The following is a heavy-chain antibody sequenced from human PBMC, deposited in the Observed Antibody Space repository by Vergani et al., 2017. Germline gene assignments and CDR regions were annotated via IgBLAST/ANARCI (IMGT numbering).Heavy chain of an antibody. CDR3: AKDRRQLGSVAY. V-gene: IGHV3-23*01. CDR1: GFTFSSYA. D-gene: IGHD6-6*01. J-gene: IGHJ4*02. CDR2: ISGRGGST. Sequence: EVQLLESGGGLVQPGGSLRLSCGASGFTFSSYAMTWVRQAPGKGLEWVSAISGRGGSTYYADSVKGRFTISRDNSKNTLYLQMNSLRAEDTAVYYCAKDRRQLGSVAYWGQGTLVTFSS.